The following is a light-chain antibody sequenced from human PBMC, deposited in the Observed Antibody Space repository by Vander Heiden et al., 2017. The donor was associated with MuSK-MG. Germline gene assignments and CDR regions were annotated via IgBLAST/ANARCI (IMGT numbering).Light chain of an antibody. Sequence: SYVLTQPPSVSVAPGQTSKITCGGNNLGSKSVHWYQQKPGQGPGLVVYDDSDRPSGIAERFSGSNSGNTATLSISRVEAGDEAEYYCQVWDSSSDHVVVGGGTKLTVL. V-gene: IGLV3-21*02. CDR1: NLGSKS. CDR3: QVWDSSSDHVV. CDR2: DDS. J-gene: IGLJ2*01.